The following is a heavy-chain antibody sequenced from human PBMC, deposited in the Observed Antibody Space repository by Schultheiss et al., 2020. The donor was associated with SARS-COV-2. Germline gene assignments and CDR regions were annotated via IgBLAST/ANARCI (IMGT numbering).Heavy chain of an antibody. Sequence: GASLKISCAASGFTFSSYAMSWVRQAPGKGLEWVSAISGSGGSTYYADSVKGRFTISRDNAKNSLYLQMNSLRAEDTAVYYCARDGGLVTGSFDYWGQGTLVTVSS. V-gene: IGHV3-23*01. CDR3: ARDGGLVTGSFDY. CDR1: GFTFSSYA. CDR2: ISGSGGST. D-gene: IGHD2-21*02. J-gene: IGHJ4*02.